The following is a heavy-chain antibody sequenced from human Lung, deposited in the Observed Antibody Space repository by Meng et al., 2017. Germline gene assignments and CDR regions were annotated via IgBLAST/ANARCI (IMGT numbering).Heavy chain of an antibody. V-gene: IGHV4-4*02. CDR1: GGSISSRNW. D-gene: IGHD3-3*01. CDR3: VRGGQDQAYYDFWSGPFDP. CDR2: IYHSGRT. J-gene: IGHJ5*02. Sequence: QLQLRGAAPGRVKPSGTLSLTCAVFGGSISSRNWWSWVRQSPGKGLEWIGEIYHSGRTNYNPSLESRVTISLDKSQNHFSLKVKSVTAADTAVYYCVRGGQDQAYYDFWSGPFDPWGQGTLVTVPS.